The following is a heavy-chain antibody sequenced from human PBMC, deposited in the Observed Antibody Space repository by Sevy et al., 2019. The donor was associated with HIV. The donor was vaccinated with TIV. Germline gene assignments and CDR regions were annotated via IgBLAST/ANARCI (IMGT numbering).Heavy chain of an antibody. CDR3: AGARYDTSGSFDAFDI. J-gene: IGHJ3*02. CDR2: IFGSGDVT. V-gene: IGHV3-23*01. Sequence: GGSLRLSCAASGFSFSSYAMNWVRQAPGKGLEWVSTIFGSGDVTYYADSVKGWFTISRDKSKYTLYLQMHSLRAEDTAVYYCAGARYDTSGSFDAFDIWGQGTMVTVSS. CDR1: GFSFSSYA. D-gene: IGHD3-22*01.